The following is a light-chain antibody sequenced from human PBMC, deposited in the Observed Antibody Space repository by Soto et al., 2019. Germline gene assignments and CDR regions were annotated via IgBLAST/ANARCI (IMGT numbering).Light chain of an antibody. CDR2: GAS. Sequence: EVVLTQSPDTLSLSPGEGATLSCRVSQSVSSNYLAWYQQKPGQAPRLLIHGASSRATGIPDRFSGSGSGTDFTLTVNRLEPEDFAVYYCQQYGRSPWTFGQGTKVDIK. V-gene: IGKV3-20*01. CDR3: QQYGRSPWT. CDR1: QSVSSNY. J-gene: IGKJ1*01.